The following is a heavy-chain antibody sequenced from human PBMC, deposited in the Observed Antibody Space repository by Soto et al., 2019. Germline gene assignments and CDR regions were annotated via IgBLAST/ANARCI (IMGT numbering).Heavy chain of an antibody. Sequence: LTVSCAVSALSFTSYWLHWLRHTPERRLVWGSSVNPDGTQTNYADCVEGRFTISRENARSTLYLQMNSLSAEDTAIYFCSSDTFGLRDTLGQGTLVTVSS. CDR1: ALSFTSYW. CDR2: VNPDGTQT. CDR3: SSDTFGLRDT. D-gene: IGHD3-3*01. V-gene: IGHV3-74*01. J-gene: IGHJ5*02.